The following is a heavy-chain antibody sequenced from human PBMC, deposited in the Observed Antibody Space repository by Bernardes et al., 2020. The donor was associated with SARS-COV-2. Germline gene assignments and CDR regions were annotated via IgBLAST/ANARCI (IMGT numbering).Heavy chain of an antibody. D-gene: IGHD2-2*01. V-gene: IGHV1-46*01. CDR3: ARDAVVPAAYTSGGFDY. Sequence: ASVKVSCKASGYTFTSYYMHWVRQAPGQGLEWMGIINPSGGSTSYAQKFQGRVTMTRDTSTSTVYMELSSLRSEDTAVYYCARDAVVPAAYTSGGFDYWGQGTLVTVSS. CDR1: GYTFTSYY. J-gene: IGHJ4*02. CDR2: INPSGGST.